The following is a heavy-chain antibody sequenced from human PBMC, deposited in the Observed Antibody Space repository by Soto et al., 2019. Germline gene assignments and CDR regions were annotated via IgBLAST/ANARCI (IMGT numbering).Heavy chain of an antibody. Sequence: SETLSLTCAVYCGSFSGYYWSWIRQPPGKGLEWIGEINHSGSTNYNPSLKSRVTISVDTSKNQFSLKLSSVTAADTAVYYCAKAIAVAGTQATLFDYWGQGTLVTVSS. D-gene: IGHD6-19*01. CDR1: CGSFSGYY. V-gene: IGHV4-34*01. CDR3: AKAIAVAGTQATLFDY. CDR2: INHSGST. J-gene: IGHJ4*02.